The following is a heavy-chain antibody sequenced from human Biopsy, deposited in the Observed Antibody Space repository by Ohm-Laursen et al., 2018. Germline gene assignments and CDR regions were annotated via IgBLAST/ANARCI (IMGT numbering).Heavy chain of an antibody. Sequence: SETLSLTCAVYGGSFNGYFWSWIRQPPGRGLEWIGDITQSGSTNYSPSLKSRVTISVDTAKKQFSLSLRSVTAADTAVYYCARVPLPGIGAAYPGRFLYGMDVWGQGTAVSVSS. CDR1: GGSFNGYF. J-gene: IGHJ6*02. V-gene: IGHV4-34*01. D-gene: IGHD6-13*01. CDR3: ARVPLPGIGAAYPGRFLYGMDV. CDR2: ITQSGST.